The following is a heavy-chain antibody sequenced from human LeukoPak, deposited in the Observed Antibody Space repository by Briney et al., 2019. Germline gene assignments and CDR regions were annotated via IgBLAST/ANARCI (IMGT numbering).Heavy chain of an antibody. V-gene: IGHV3-48*01. D-gene: IGHD6-13*01. CDR1: GFTFSSYS. CDR2: ISSSSSTI. Sequence: PGGSLRLSCAASGFTFSSYSMNWVREAPGKGLEWGSYISSSSSTIYYADSVKGRFTISRDNAKNSLYLQVNSLRAEDTAVYYCARGCSSSWFDFDYWGQGTLVTVSS. CDR3: ARGCSSSWFDFDY. J-gene: IGHJ4*02.